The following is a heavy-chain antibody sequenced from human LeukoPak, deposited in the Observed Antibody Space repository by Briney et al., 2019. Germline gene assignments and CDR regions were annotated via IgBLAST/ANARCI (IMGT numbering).Heavy chain of an antibody. CDR1: GFNFDDYV. D-gene: IGHD1-26*01. CDR3: ARDRSGSSSVDDAFGI. CDR2: ISSSSSYI. V-gene: IGHV3-21*01. J-gene: IGHJ3*02. Sequence: GGSLRLSCAASGFNFDDYVMSWVRQAPGKGLEWVSSISSSSSYIYYADSVKGRFTISRDNAKKSLYLQMNSLRAEDTAVYYCARDRSGSSSVDDAFGIWGQGIMVTVSS.